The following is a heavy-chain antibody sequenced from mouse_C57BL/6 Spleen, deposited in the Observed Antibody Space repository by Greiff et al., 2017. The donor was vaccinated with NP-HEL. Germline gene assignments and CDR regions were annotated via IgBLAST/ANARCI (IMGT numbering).Heavy chain of an antibody. Sequence: EVKVVESGEGLVKPGGSLKLSCAASGFTFSSYAMSWVRQTPEKRLEWVAYISSGGDYIYYADTVKGRFTISRDNARNTLYLQMSSLKSEDTAMYYCTRGGYYGSSPPNAMDYWGQGTSVTVSS. CDR2: ISSGGDYI. D-gene: IGHD1-1*01. CDR1: GFTFSSYA. CDR3: TRGGYYGSSPPNAMDY. V-gene: IGHV5-9-1*02. J-gene: IGHJ4*01.